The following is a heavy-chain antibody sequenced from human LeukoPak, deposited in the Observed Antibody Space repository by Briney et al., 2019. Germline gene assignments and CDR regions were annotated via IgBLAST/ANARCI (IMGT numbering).Heavy chain of an antibody. D-gene: IGHD2-15*01. CDR2: ISWNSGSI. CDR1: GFTFDDYA. Sequence: GRSLRLSCAASGFTFDDYAMHWVRQAPGKGLEWVSGISWNSGSIGYADSVKGRFTISRDNAKNSLYLQMNSLRAEDTAVYYCARDRRYCSGGSCYNYYYGMDVWGKGTTVTVSS. J-gene: IGHJ6*04. CDR3: ARDRRYCSGGSCYNYYYGMDV. V-gene: IGHV3-9*01.